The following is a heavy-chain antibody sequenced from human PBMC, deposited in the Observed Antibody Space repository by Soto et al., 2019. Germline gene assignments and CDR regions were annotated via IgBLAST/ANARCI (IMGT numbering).Heavy chain of an antibody. CDR3: ARVYCSGGSCYSGDY. CDR2: TRNKANSYTR. J-gene: IGHJ4*02. CDR1: GLTLSDHY. Sequence: GGSLRLSCAASGLTLSDHYMDWVRQAPGKGLEWVGRTRNKANSYTREYAASVKGRFTISRDDSKNSVYLQMNSLKTEDTAVYYCARVYCSGGSCYSGDYWGQGTLVTVSS. V-gene: IGHV3-72*01. D-gene: IGHD2-15*01.